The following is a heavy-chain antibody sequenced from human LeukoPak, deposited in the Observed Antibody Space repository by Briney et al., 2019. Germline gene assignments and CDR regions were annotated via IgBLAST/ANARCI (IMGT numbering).Heavy chain of an antibody. CDR1: GGSFSGYY. CDR2: INHSGST. V-gene: IGHV4-34*01. J-gene: IGHJ5*02. CDR3: ARGLQRLVHNWFDP. Sequence: SETLSLTCAVYGGSFSGYYWSWIRQPPGKGLEWIGEINHSGSTNYNPSLKSRVTISVDTSKNQFSLKLSSVTAADTAVYYCARGLQRLVHNWFDPWGQGTLVTVSS. D-gene: IGHD6-19*01.